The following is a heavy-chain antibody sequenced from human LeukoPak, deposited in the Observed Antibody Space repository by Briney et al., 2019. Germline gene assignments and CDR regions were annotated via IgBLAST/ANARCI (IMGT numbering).Heavy chain of an antibody. CDR3: ARGLYYDILTGFDY. Sequence: GGSLRLSCSASGFTFSSYAMHWVRQAPGKGLEYVSAINSNGDITDYADSVKGRFTISRDNSKNTLYLQMNSLRAEDTAVYYCARGLYYDILTGFDYWGQGTLVTVSS. D-gene: IGHD3-9*01. CDR1: GFTFSSYA. CDR2: INSNGDIT. J-gene: IGHJ4*02. V-gene: IGHV3-64*04.